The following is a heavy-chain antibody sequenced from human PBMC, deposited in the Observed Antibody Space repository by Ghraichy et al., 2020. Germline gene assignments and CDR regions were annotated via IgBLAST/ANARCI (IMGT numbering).Heavy chain of an antibody. D-gene: IGHD4-23*01. CDR2: ISGSGSST. Sequence: GGSLRLSCAASGFTFSNYAMSWVRQAPVKGLEWVSTISGSGSSTYYADSVKGRFTISRDNSKNTLSLQMNSLRAEDTAVYYCAKVDLAWGGNWADFDYWGQGTLVTVSS. J-gene: IGHJ4*02. CDR3: AKVDLAWGGNWADFDY. CDR1: GFTFSNYA. V-gene: IGHV3-23*01.